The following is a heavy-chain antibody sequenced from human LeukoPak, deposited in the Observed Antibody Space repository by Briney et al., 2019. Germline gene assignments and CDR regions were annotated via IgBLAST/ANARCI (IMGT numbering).Heavy chain of an antibody. J-gene: IGHJ4*02. V-gene: IGHV3-23*01. CDR2: ISGSGGST. D-gene: IGHD3-10*01. CDR1: GFTFSSYA. CDR3: ASPMASSGSPLFDY. Sequence: GGSLRLSCAASGFTFSSYAMSWVRQAPGKGPEWVSAISGSGGSTYYADSVKGRFTISRDNSKNTLYLQMNSLRAEDTAVYYCASPMASSGSPLFDYWGQGTLVTVFS.